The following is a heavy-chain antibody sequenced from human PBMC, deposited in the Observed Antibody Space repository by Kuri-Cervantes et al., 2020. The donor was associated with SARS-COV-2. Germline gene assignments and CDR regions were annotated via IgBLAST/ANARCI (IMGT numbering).Heavy chain of an antibody. J-gene: IGHJ3*02. CDR3: AKDKWELLFQPLDAFDI. CDR1: GFTFSSYS. V-gene: IGHV3-21*04. D-gene: IGHD1-26*01. Sequence: GGSLRLSCAASGFTFSSYSMNWVRQAPGKGLEWVSSISSSSSYIYYADSVKGRFTISRDNAKNTLYLQMNSLRAEDTAVYYCAKDKWELLFQPLDAFDIWGQGTTVTVSS. CDR2: ISSSSSYI.